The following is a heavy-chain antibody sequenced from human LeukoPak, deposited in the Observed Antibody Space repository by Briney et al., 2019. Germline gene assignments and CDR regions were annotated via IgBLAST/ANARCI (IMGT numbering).Heavy chain of an antibody. D-gene: IGHD3-10*01. V-gene: IGHV1-18*01. CDR3: ARDGGNLLWFGELLPYPHY. CDR2: ISAYNGNT. Sequence: ASVKVSCKASGYTFTSYGISWVRQAPGQGLEWMGWISAYNGNTNYAQKLQGRVTMTTDTSTSTAYMELRSLRSDDTAEYYCARDGGNLLWFGELLPYPHYWGQGTLVTVSS. CDR1: GYTFTSYG. J-gene: IGHJ4*02.